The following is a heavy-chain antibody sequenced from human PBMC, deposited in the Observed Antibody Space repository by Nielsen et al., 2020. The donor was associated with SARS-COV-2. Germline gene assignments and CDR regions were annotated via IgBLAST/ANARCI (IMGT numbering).Heavy chain of an antibody. CDR1: GFTFSSYG. J-gene: IGHJ6*02. V-gene: IGHV3-33*01. Sequence: GESLKISCAASGFTFSSYGMHWVRQAPGKGLEWVAVIWYDGSNKYYADSVKGRFTISRDNSKNTLYLQMNSLRAEDTAVYYCARGEQMRGPRGRYYYGIDVWGQGTTVTVSS. CDR3: ARGEQMRGPRGRYYYGIDV. CDR2: IWYDGSNK. D-gene: IGHD3-16*01.